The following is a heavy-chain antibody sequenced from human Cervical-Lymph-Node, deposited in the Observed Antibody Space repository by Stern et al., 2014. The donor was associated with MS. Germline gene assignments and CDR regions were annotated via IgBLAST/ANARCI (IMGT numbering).Heavy chain of an antibody. V-gene: IGHV1-69*17. CDR1: GGIFSSNA. Sequence: QVQLVQSGAEVKKPGSSVKVSCKTFGGIFSSNAISWVRQAPGQGLEWMGGIIAIFNVPNYAQKFQGRVTITADKSTDTVYLELSSLTSEDTAVYYCVRQSGYHTLGTALDYWGQGALVTVSS. CDR3: VRQSGYHTLGTALDY. CDR2: IIAIFNVP. J-gene: IGHJ4*02. D-gene: IGHD1/OR15-1a*01.